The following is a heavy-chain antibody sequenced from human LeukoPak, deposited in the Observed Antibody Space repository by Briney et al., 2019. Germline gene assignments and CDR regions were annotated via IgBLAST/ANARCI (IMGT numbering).Heavy chain of an antibody. CDR3: ARDLEGDIVVVPAAFDI. J-gene: IGHJ3*02. V-gene: IGHV1-69*13. D-gene: IGHD2-2*01. CDR2: IVPIFGTA. CDR1: GGTFSSYA. Sequence: ASVKVSCKASGGTFSSYAISWVRQAPGQGLEWMGGIVPIFGTANYAQKFQGRVTITADESTSTAYMELSSLRSEDTAVYYCARDLEGDIVVVPAAFDIWGQGTMVTVSS.